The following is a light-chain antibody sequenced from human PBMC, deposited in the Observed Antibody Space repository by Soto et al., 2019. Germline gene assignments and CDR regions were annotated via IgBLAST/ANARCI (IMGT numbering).Light chain of an antibody. CDR1: QSVRSRY. CDR3: QQYRNWPRT. V-gene: IGKV3-15*01. J-gene: IGKJ1*01. Sequence: ETVLTQSPGTLSLSPGERATLSCRASQSVRSRYLAWYQQKPGQAPRLLIYGASTRAIDMPGRFSGRGSGTEFTLTISSLQSEDFAVYYCQQYRNWPRTFGQGTKVDI. CDR2: GAS.